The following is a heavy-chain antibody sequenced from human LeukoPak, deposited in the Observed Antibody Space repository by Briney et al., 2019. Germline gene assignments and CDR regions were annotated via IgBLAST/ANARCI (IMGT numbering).Heavy chain of an antibody. D-gene: IGHD3-3*01. CDR2: ISAYNGNT. CDR1: GYTFTSYG. Sequence: ASVKVSCKASGYTFTSYGISWVRQAPGQGLEWMGWISAYNGNTNYAQKLQGRVTMTTDTSTSTAYMELRSLRSDDTAVYYCARATPYYDFWSGHGGFDYWGQGTLVTVSS. V-gene: IGHV1-18*01. CDR3: ARATPYYDFWSGHGGFDY. J-gene: IGHJ4*02.